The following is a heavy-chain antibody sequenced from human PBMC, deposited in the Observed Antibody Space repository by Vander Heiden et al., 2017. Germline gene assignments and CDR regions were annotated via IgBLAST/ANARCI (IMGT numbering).Heavy chain of an antibody. D-gene: IGHD3-22*01. CDR2: IRGRGGTT. J-gene: IGHJ4*02. V-gene: IGHV3-23*01. Sequence: VQLLESGGGLVPPGGSLSLPCAASGFTFGSYAIGWVRQAPGKGRGWVSAIRGRGGTTYYADSVKGRFTISRDNSKNTLYLQMNSLRAEDTAVYYCAKKDYYDSSGPPRYWGQGTLVTVSS. CDR1: GFTFGSYA. CDR3: AKKDYYDSSGPPRY.